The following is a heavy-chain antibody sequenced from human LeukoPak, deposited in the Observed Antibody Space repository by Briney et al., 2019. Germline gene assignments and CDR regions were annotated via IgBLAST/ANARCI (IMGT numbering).Heavy chain of an antibody. CDR3: AKISWASDYSIGY. CDR1: GFTFSSYS. J-gene: IGHJ4*02. V-gene: IGHV3-21*04. CDR2: ISSSSSYI. Sequence: GGSLRLSCAASGFTFSSYSMNWVRQAPGKGLEWVSSISSSSSYIYYADSVKGRFTISRDNSKSTLYLQMNTLRAEDTAIYYCAKISWASDYSIGYWGQGTLVTVSS. D-gene: IGHD4-11*01.